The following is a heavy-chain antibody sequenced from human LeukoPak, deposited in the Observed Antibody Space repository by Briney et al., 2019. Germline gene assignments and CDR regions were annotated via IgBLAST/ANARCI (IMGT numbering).Heavy chain of an antibody. CDR2: IIPIFGTA. CDR3: AREQTVTRGRFDY. V-gene: IGHV1-69*06. J-gene: IGHJ4*02. D-gene: IGHD4-17*01. Sequence: ASVKVSCKASGGTFSSYAISWVRQAPGQGLEWMGGIIPIFGTANYAQKFQGRVTITADKSTSTAYMVLSSLRSEDTAVYYCAREQTVTRGRFDYWGQGTLVTVSS. CDR1: GGTFSSYA.